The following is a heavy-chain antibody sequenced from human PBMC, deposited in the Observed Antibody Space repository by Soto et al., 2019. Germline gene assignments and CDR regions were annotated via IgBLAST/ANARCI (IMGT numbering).Heavy chain of an antibody. D-gene: IGHD3-10*01. Sequence: QVQLVESGGGVVQPGRSLRLSCAASGFPFSSYGMHWVRQAPGKGLEWAAVISYDGSNKYYADSVKGRFTISRHNSKNPLYLQMNGLRAEDTAAYYCANVVMVRVVFNAQHTTLIDYWGQGTLVIVSS. J-gene: IGHJ4*02. CDR3: ANVVMVRVVFNAQHTTLIDY. CDR1: GFPFSSYG. V-gene: IGHV3-30*18. CDR2: ISYDGSNK.